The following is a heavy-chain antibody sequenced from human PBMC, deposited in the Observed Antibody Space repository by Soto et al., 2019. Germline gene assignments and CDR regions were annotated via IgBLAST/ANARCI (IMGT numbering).Heavy chain of an antibody. J-gene: IGHJ6*02. CDR1: GFPFSSYA. D-gene: IGHD2-2*01. V-gene: IGHV3-30*09. Sequence: GGSLRLCCTASGFPFSSYAINCLRRTPGKGLECVGICSFAAGSKYYADWLKGRTVISRDNSKDSLYLQMDTLSPDDTAIYYCARDTVTSLTPYQGCYYYGMDVWGQGT. CDR3: ARDTVTSLTPYQGCYYYGMDV. CDR2: CSFAAGSK.